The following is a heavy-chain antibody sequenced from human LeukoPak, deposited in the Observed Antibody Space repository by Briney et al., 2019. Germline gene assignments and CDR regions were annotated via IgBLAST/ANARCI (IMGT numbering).Heavy chain of an antibody. CDR3: ARSLPPAMFSLDY. Sequence: SETLSLTCTVSGDSISGYYWSWIRQPPGKRLEWIGYIYYSRSTNYNPSLKTRVTISVDTSKNQFSLKLTSVTAADTAVYYCARSLPPAMFSLDYWGQGTLVTVSS. V-gene: IGHV4-59*01. CDR1: GDSISGYY. D-gene: IGHD2-2*01. J-gene: IGHJ4*02. CDR2: IYYSRST.